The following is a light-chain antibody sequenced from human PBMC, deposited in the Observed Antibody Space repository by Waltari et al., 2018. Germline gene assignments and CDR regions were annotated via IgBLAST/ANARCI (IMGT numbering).Light chain of an antibody. V-gene: IGKV1-39*01. J-gene: IGKJ2*01. CDR2: GAS. CDR3: QQSYGTPYT. Sequence: DIQMTQSPSSLSASVADSVPITCRASQSIGIYLNWYQQKPGKAPNLLIYGASTLQSGVPSRFTGSGSGTDFTLTISSLQPEDFATFYCQQSYGTPYTFGQGTQLEIK. CDR1: QSIGIY.